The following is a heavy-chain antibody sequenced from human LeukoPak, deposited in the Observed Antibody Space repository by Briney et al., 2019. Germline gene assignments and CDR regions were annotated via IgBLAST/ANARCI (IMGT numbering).Heavy chain of an antibody. V-gene: IGHV3-30*04. CDR2: ILHDGSKK. D-gene: IGHD1-1*01. CDR3: AARGFRCQLATAENLLDC. CDR1: GFTFSSYT. Sequence: GGSLRLSCAASGFTFSSYTMSWVRQAPGKGLEWVAVILHDGSKKNYADSVQGRFTISRDNSKNTLYLQMNSLRAEDTAIYYCAARGFRCQLATAENLLDCWGQGTLVTVSS. J-gene: IGHJ4*02.